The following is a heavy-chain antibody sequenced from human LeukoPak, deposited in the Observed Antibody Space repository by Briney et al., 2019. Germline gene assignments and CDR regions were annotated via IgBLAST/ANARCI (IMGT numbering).Heavy chain of an antibody. CDR2: IYSDNT. Sequence: GGSLRLSCTVSGFTVSSNSMSWVRQAPGKGLEWVSFIYSDNTHYSDSVKGRFTISRDNSKNTLYLQMNSLRAEDTAVYYCAKDLRLYYYYMDVWGKGTTVTVSS. CDR1: GFTVSSNS. V-gene: IGHV3-66*03. CDR3: AKDLRLYYYYMDV. D-gene: IGHD6-25*01. J-gene: IGHJ6*03.